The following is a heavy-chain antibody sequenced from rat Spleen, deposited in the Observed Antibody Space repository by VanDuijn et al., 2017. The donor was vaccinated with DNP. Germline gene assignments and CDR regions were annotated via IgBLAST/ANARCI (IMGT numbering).Heavy chain of an antibody. CDR1: GFTFSNYG. V-gene: IGHV5-19*01. J-gene: IGHJ4*01. Sequence: EVQLVESGGGLVQPGRSLKLSCAASGFTFSNYGMHWIRQAPTKGLEWVASISPSGGSTYYRDSVKGRFTISRDNAKSTLYLQMDSLRSEDTATYYCATLSGYYYAMDAWGQGTSVTVSS. CDR3: ATLSGYYYAMDA. D-gene: IGHD1-1*01. CDR2: ISPSGGST.